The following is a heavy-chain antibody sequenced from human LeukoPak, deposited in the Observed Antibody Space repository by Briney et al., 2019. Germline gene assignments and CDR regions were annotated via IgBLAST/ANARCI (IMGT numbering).Heavy chain of an antibody. V-gene: IGHV3-33*06. CDR1: GFTFSSYG. Sequence: GGSLRLSCAASGFTFSSYGMHWVRQAPGKGLEGVAVIWYDGSNKYYADSVKGRFTISRDNSKNTLYLQMNSLRAEDTAVYYCAKELGSGWSLRGLDYWGQGTLVTVSS. D-gene: IGHD6-19*01. CDR3: AKELGSGWSLRGLDY. J-gene: IGHJ4*02. CDR2: IWYDGSNK.